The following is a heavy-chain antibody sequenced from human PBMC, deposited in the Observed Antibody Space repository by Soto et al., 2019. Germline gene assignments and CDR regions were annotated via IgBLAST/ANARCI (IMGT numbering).Heavy chain of an antibody. J-gene: IGHJ6*01. Sequence: QVQLVESGGGVVQPGRSLRLSCAASGFTFSSYGMHWVRQAPGKGLEWVAVISYDGSNKYYADSVKGRFTISRDNSKNTLYLQMNSLRAEDTAVYYCAKELSSSWFYYYYGMDVW. CDR3: AKELSSSWFYYYYGMDV. D-gene: IGHD6-13*01. CDR1: GFTFSSYG. CDR2: ISYDGSNK. V-gene: IGHV3-30*18.